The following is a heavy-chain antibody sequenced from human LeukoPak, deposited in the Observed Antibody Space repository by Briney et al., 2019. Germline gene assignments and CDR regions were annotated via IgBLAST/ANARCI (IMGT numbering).Heavy chain of an antibody. CDR1: GGSISSGGY. Sequence: SGTLSLTCAVSGGSISSGGYWSWVRQPPGKGLEWIGQIYYSGSTNYNPSLKSRVIMSLDESRNQLSLRLNSVTAADTAVYYCTRDGSYSHEYWGQGALATVSS. CDR3: TRDGSYSHEY. CDR2: IYYSGST. D-gene: IGHD1-26*01. J-gene: IGHJ4*02. V-gene: IGHV4-4*02.